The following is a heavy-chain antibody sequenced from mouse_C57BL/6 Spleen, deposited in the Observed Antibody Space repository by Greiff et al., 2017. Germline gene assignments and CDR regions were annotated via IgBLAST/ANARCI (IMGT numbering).Heavy chain of an antibody. CDR1: GFTFSSYA. CDR3: ARRAYYSNLDY. D-gene: IGHD2-5*01. CDR2: ISDGGSYT. V-gene: IGHV5-4*01. J-gene: IGHJ2*01. Sequence: EVHLVESGGGLVKPGGSLKLSCAASGFTFSSYAMSWVRQTPEKRLEWVATISDGGSYTYYPDNVKGRFTISRDNAKNNLFLQMTSLRSEDTAMYYCARRAYYSNLDYWGQGTTLTVSS.